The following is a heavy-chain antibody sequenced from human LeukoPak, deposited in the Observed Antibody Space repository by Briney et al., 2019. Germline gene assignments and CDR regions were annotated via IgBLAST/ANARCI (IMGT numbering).Heavy chain of an antibody. Sequence: GGPLRLSCVASGFTFSSHGMNWVRQAPGKGLEWVSGIIPSGHTTYYADSVRGRFTISRDNSRNTVYLQMNSLRAEDTAVYYCAKDDRWLQFCCWGQGTLVTVSA. CDR1: GFTFSSHG. D-gene: IGHD5-24*01. V-gene: IGHV3-23*01. J-gene: IGHJ4*02. CDR2: IIPSGHTT. CDR3: AKDDRWLQFCC.